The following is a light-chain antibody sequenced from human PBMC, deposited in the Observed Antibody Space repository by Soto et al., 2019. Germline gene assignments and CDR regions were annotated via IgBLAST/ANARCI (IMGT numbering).Light chain of an antibody. J-gene: IGKJ4*01. Sequence: DIVMTQSPDSLSVSLGERATINCRSSQSVLHSSNNKNYLAWYQHKPGQPPKLLIYWASTRDSGVPDRFSGSGSGTDFTLTISSLQAEDVAVYSCQQYYRTPITFGGGTKVEI. CDR2: WAS. V-gene: IGKV4-1*01. CDR3: QQYYRTPIT. CDR1: QSVLHSSNNKNY.